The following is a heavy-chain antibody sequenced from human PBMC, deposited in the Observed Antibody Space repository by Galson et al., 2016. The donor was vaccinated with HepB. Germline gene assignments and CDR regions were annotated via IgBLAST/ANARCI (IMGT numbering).Heavy chain of an antibody. V-gene: IGHV3-48*02. CDR1: GFTFSTYS. CDR2: ISSSRSDS. J-gene: IGHJ6*02. Sequence: SLRHSCAVSGFTFSTYSMTWVRQAPGKGLEWISYISSSRSDSFYAHSVKGRFPISRDNANNSLYLKMSSLTDDDTAVYYCARGEIGTLPYYYFGMAVWGQGTTVTVSS. D-gene: IGHD1-1*01. CDR3: ARGEIGTLPYYYFGMAV.